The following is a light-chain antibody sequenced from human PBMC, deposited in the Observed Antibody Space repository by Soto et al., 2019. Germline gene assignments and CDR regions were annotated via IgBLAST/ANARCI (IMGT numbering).Light chain of an antibody. V-gene: IGLV1-44*01. CDR3: AAWDDGLNGWL. J-gene: IGLJ3*02. CDR2: GND. CDR1: NSNVGNNN. Sequence: QSVLTQPPSASGTPGQRVTISCSGSNSNVGNNNVNWYQQFPGTSPSLLIEGNDKRPSGVPARFSGSKSANTASLAISGLKSEDEADYYCAAWDDGLNGWLFGGGTKLTVL.